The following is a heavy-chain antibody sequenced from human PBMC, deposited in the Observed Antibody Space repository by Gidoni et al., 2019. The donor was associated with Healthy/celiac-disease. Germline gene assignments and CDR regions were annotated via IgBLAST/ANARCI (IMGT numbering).Heavy chain of an antibody. Sequence: QVQLQQWGAGLLKPSETLSLTCAVYGGSFSGYYWSWIRQPPGKGLEWIGEINHSGSTNYNPSLKSRVTISVDTSKNQFSLKLSSVTAADTAVYYCARGGGYDYVWGSYRPAFDYWGQGTLVTVSS. V-gene: IGHV4-34*01. D-gene: IGHD3-16*02. CDR2: INHSGST. CDR3: ARGGGYDYVWGSYRPAFDY. CDR1: GGSFSGYY. J-gene: IGHJ4*02.